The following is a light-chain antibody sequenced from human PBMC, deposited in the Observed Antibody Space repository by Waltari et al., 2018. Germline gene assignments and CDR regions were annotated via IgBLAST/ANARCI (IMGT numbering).Light chain of an antibody. V-gene: IGKV3-20*01. Sequence: EIVLTQSPGTLSLSPGERATLSCRASQSVTRTLAWYQQKPGQAPRILIYGASNRATGIPDRFSGSGSGTDFSLPISRLEPEDFAVYYCQHYLRLPATFGQGTKVEIK. CDR1: QSVTRT. J-gene: IGKJ1*01. CDR2: GAS. CDR3: QHYLRLPAT.